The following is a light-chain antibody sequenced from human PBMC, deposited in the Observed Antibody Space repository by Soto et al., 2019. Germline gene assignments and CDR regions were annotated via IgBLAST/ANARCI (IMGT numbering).Light chain of an antibody. J-gene: IGKJ2*01. Sequence: EIVMTQSPATLSVSPGERATLSCRASQSVGGNLAWYQQKPGQAPRLLIYDASTRTTDVPARFSGSGSGTEFTLTISSLQSEDFAVYYCQHYNNWPPMYTFGQGTKLESK. V-gene: IGKV3-15*01. CDR1: QSVGGN. CDR3: QHYNNWPPMYT. CDR2: DAS.